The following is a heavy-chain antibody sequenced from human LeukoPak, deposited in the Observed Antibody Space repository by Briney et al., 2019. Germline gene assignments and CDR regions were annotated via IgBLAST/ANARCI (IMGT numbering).Heavy chain of an antibody. Sequence: GGSLRLSCAASGFTFSSYGMHWVRQAPGKGLEWVAVIWYDGSNKYYADSVKGRFTISRDNSKNTLYLQMNSLRAEDTAVYYCARDQLWGQTADFDYWGQGTLVTVSS. V-gene: IGHV3-33*01. D-gene: IGHD5-18*01. J-gene: IGHJ4*02. CDR3: ARDQLWGQTADFDY. CDR2: IWYDGSNK. CDR1: GFTFSSYG.